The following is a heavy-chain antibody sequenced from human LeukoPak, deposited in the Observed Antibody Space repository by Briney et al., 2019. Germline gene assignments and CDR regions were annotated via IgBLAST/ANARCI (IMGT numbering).Heavy chain of an antibody. J-gene: IGHJ4*02. CDR3: ATDEANCSGGSCYSFTY. CDR2: IWYDGSNK. Sequence: GGSLRLSCAASGFTFSSYGMHWVRQAPGKGLDWVAVIWYDGSNKYYEDSVKCRFTISRDNSKNTLYLQMDSLRDEDAAVYHCATDEANCSGGSCYSFTYWGQGTLVTVSS. D-gene: IGHD2-15*01. V-gene: IGHV3-33*01. CDR1: GFTFSSYG.